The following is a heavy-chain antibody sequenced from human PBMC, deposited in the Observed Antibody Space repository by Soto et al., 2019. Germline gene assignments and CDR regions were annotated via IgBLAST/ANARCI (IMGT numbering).Heavy chain of an antibody. CDR1: GGSISSYY. CDR3: AGQGDFGVVTNYYYYYMDV. V-gene: IGHV4-59*08. J-gene: IGHJ6*03. Sequence: SETLSLTCTVSGGSISSYYWSWIRQPPGKGLEWIGYIYYSGSTNYNPSLKSRVTISVDTSKNQFSLKLSSVTAADTAVYYCAGQGDFGVVTNYYYYYMDVWGKGTTVPSP. D-gene: IGHD3-3*01. CDR2: IYYSGST.